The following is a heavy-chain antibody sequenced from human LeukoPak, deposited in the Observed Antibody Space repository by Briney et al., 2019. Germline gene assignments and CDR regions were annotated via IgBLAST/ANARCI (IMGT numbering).Heavy chain of an antibody. J-gene: IGHJ4*02. Sequence: ASVKVSCKASGYTFTGYYMHWVRQAPGQGLEWMGWINPNSGGTNYAQKFQGRVTMTRDTSISTAYMELSRLRSDDTAVHYCARFTSDYTTLYFDYWGQGTLVTVSS. CDR3: ARFTSDYTTLYFDY. D-gene: IGHD4-11*01. CDR1: GYTFTGYY. CDR2: INPNSGGT. V-gene: IGHV1-2*02.